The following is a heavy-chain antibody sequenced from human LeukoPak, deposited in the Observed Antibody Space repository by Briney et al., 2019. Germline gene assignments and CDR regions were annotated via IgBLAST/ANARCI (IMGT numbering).Heavy chain of an antibody. CDR3: ARGGSAGSYYYYYGMNV. V-gene: IGHV1-69*06. J-gene: IGHJ6*02. D-gene: IGHD1-1*01. Sequence: SVKVSCKASGGSFGNYAINWVRQAPGQGLEWMGGIIPTLGTTNYAQEFLGRLTITAYKSSATAYMELRSLRSEDTAVYYCARGGSAGSYYYYYGMNVWGQGTAVTVSS. CDR2: IIPTLGTT. CDR1: GGSFGNYA.